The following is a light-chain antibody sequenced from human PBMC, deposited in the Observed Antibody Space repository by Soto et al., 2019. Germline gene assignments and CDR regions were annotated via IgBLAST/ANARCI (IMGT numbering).Light chain of an antibody. Sequence: ENVLTQSPGTLALSPGERATLSCRASQSVTSSYLAWYQQKPGQAPRLLIYSASSRATGVPDRFSGSGSATAFTLTISRVEPEDFAAYYCQQSDSTPYTFGQGTKVEI. CDR3: QQSDSTPYT. V-gene: IGKV3-20*01. CDR1: QSVTSSY. CDR2: SAS. J-gene: IGKJ2*01.